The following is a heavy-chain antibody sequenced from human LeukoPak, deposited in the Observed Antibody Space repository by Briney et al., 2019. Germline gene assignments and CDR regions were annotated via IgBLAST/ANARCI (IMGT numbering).Heavy chain of an antibody. CDR2: IYYSGST. J-gene: IGHJ4*02. CDR3: SIQILECSGGSCSASWFDY. Sequence: GKGLEWSGYIYYSGSTYYNPSLKSRVTISVDTSKNQFSLKLSSVTAADTAVYYCSIQILECSGGSCSASWFDYWGQGTLVTVSS. V-gene: IGHV4-31*02. D-gene: IGHD2-15*01.